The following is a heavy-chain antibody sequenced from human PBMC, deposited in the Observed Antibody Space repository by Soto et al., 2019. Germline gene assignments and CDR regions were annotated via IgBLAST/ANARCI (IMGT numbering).Heavy chain of an antibody. CDR1: GGTFSSYA. CDR2: IIPIFGTA. CDR3: ARGVLVPAAILYYYYYGMDV. V-gene: IGHV1-69*12. Sequence: QVQLVQSGAEVKKPGSSVKVSCKASGGTFSSYAISWVRQAPGQGLEWMGGIIPIFGTANYAQKFQGRVTITADEYTSTAYMELSSLRSEDTAVYYCARGVLVPAAILYYYYYGMDVWGQGTTVTVSS. D-gene: IGHD2-2*01. J-gene: IGHJ6*02.